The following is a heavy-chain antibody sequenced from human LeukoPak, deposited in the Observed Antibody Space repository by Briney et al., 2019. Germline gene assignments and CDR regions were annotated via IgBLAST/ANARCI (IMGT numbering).Heavy chain of an antibody. D-gene: IGHD5-18*01. CDR2: IYYSGST. CDR1: GGSISSYY. Sequence: SETLSLTCTVSGGSISSYYWSWIRQPPGKGLEWIGYIYYSGSTNYNPSLKSRVTISVDTSKNQFSLKLSSVTAADTAVYYCARARDSYGYIDYWGQGTLVTVSS. V-gene: IGHV4-59*01. J-gene: IGHJ4*02. CDR3: ARARDSYGYIDY.